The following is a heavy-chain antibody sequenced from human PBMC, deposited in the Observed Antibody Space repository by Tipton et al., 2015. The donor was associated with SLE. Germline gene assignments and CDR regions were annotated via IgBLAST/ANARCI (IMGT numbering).Heavy chain of an antibody. CDR3: AKDGDRRGPNDFWTGYYFDS. Sequence: SLRLSCAASGFTFNDYAMHWVRQVPGKGLEWVSGISWNSGTIGYADSVKGRFTTSRDNAKKSLDLQMNSLRAEDSALYYCAKDGDRRGPNDFWTGYYFDSWGRGTLVSVSS. V-gene: IGHV3-9*01. J-gene: IGHJ4*02. CDR1: GFTFNDYA. CDR2: ISWNSGTI. D-gene: IGHD3/OR15-3a*01.